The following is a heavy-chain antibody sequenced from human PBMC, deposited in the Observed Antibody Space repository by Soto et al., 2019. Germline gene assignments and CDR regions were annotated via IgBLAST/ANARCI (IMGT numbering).Heavy chain of an antibody. D-gene: IGHD3-3*01. J-gene: IGHJ5*02. CDR1: GGSINNNFW. CDR2: IYQTGSI. Sequence: PXATLSLTCAVSGGSINNNFWSWVRQPPGKGLEWIGEIYQTGSINYNPSLRSRVTISVDKSKNQLSLKVDSVTAADTAFYYCVRGNDNYDFWNNWSLDPWGQGTLVTVSS. CDR3: VRGNDNYDFWNNWSLDP. V-gene: IGHV4-4*02.